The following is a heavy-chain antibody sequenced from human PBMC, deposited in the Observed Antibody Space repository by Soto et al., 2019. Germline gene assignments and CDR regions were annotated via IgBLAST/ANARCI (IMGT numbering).Heavy chain of an antibody. J-gene: IGHJ4*02. CDR3: VRAHSSGWYYFDY. CDR1: GYTFTDYG. V-gene: IGHV1-18*01. D-gene: IGHD6-19*01. CDR2: ISAYNGNT. Sequence: QVQLVQSGAEVKKPGASVKVSCRASGYTFTDYGFSWVRQAPGQGLEWMGWISAYNGNTFYAQNLQGKVIMTTDTATTTAYMELRSLSSADTAMYYCVRAHSSGWYYFDYWGQGTRVTVSS.